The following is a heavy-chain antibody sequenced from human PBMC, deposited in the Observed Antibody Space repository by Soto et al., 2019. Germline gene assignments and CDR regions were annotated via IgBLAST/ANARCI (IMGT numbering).Heavy chain of an antibody. Sequence: SCEASGVTFSSYAMHWGRQATGKGLEYVSGIRGNGDPPFYADSVKGRFIISRDNSKNTLFLQMSSLSADDTAVYYCVKSRGGNNFDFFDWGQGALVTVSS. CDR2: IRGNGDPP. CDR3: VKSRGGNNFDFFD. D-gene: IGHD5-12*01. J-gene: IGHJ4*02. V-gene: IGHV3-64D*06. CDR1: GVTFSSYA.